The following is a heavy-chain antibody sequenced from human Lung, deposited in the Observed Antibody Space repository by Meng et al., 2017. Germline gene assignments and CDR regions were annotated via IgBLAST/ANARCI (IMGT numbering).Heavy chain of an antibody. Sequence: VQLQQLGAGLLKPSETLSLTCAVYGGSFSVYYWSWIRQPPGKGLEWIGEINHSGSTNYNPSLKSRVTISVDTSKNQFSLKLSSVTAADTAVYYCARPKQANWYFDLWGRGTLVTVSS. V-gene: IGHV4-34*01. CDR2: INHSGST. J-gene: IGHJ2*01. CDR1: GGSFSVYY. D-gene: IGHD1/OR15-1a*01. CDR3: ARPKQANWYFDL.